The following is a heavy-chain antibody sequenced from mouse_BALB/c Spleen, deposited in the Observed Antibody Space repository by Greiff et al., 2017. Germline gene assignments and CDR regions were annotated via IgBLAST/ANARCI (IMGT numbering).Heavy chain of an antibody. CDR3: ARWLPHYYAMDY. J-gene: IGHJ4*01. CDR2: IYTGDGDT. D-gene: IGHD2-3*01. V-gene: IGHV1-87*01. Sequence: QVQLQQSGAELARPGASVKLSCKASGYTFTSYWMQWVKQRPGQGLEWIGAIYTGDGDTRYTQKFKGKATLTADKSSSTAYMQLSSLASEDSAVYYCARWLPHYYAMDYWGQGTSVTVSS. CDR1: GYTFTSYW.